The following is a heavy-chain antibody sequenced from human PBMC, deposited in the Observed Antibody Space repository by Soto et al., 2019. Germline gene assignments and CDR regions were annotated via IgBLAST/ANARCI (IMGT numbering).Heavy chain of an antibody. J-gene: IGHJ4*02. Sequence: QKQLQESGPGLVKASETLSLTCIVSGDSITSSNYYWGWIRQPPGKGLECIGNIYYDGNTYYNPSLKSRVTIPLETSKNQFSLRLNSVTAADTAVYYCARSTIAPRLFMYPYDSWGQGTLVTVSS. CDR2: IYYDGNT. V-gene: IGHV4-39*01. D-gene: IGHD6-6*01. CDR3: ARSTIAPRLFMYPYDS. CDR1: GDSITSSNYY.